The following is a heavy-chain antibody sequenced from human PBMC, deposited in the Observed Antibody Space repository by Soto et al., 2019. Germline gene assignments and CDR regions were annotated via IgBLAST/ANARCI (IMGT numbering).Heavy chain of an antibody. CDR1: GGSISSGDYY. CDR3: ARELTTYYYDSSGYGADAFDI. Sequence: SETLSLTCTVSGGSISSGDYYWSWIRQPPGKGLEWIGYIYYSGSTYYNPSLKSRVTISVDTSKNQFSLKLSSVTAADTAVYYCARELTTYYYDSSGYGADAFDIWGQGTMVTVSS. CDR2: IYYSGST. J-gene: IGHJ3*02. D-gene: IGHD3-22*01. V-gene: IGHV4-30-4*01.